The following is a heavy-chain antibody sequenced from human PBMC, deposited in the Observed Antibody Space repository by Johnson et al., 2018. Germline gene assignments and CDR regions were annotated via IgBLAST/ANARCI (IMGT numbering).Heavy chain of an antibody. Sequence: EVQLVESGGGLVQPGGSLRLSCAASGFTFSSYAMSWVRQAPGKGLEWVSAISGSGGSTYYADSVKGRFTISRDNSKNTLYLQMNSLRAEDTAVYYCAKVSADSGSYRAEYFQHWGQGTLVTVSS. CDR3: AKVSADSGSYRAEYFQH. J-gene: IGHJ1*01. D-gene: IGHD1-26*01. V-gene: IGHV3-23*04. CDR2: ISGSGGST. CDR1: GFTFSSYA.